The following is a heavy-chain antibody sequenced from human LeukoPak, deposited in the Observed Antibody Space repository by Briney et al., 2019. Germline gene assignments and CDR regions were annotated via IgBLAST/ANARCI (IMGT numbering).Heavy chain of an antibody. CDR1: GFTFDDYA. V-gene: IGHV3-9*01. Sequence: GRSLRLSCAASGFTFDDYAMHWVRQAPGKGLEWVSGISWNSGSIGYADSVKGRFTISRDNAKNSLYLQMNSLRAEDTALYYCAKDLGSAITSALALDVWGQGTTVTVSS. CDR3: AKDLGSAITSALALDV. D-gene: IGHD2-15*01. CDR2: ISWNSGSI. J-gene: IGHJ6*02.